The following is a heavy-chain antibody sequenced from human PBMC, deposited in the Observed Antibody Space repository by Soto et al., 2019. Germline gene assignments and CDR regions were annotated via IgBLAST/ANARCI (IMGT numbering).Heavy chain of an antibody. CDR2: ISYDGSNK. D-gene: IGHD3-22*01. CDR1: GFTFSSYG. CDR3: AKDYYDSSGYYPLGY. V-gene: IGHV3-30*18. Sequence: PGGSLILSCAASGFTFSSYGMHWVRQAPGKGLEWVAVISYDGSNKYYADSVKGRFTISRDNSKNTLYLQMNSLRAEDTAVYYCAKDYYDSSGYYPLGYWGQGTLVTVSS. J-gene: IGHJ4*02.